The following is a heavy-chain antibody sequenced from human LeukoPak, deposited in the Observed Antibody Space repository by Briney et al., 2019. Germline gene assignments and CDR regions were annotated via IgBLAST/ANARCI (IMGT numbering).Heavy chain of an antibody. CDR1: GGSFSGND. Sequence: SETLSLTCTVDGGSFSGNDWTWIRQPPGKGLEWIGEINHNGNTNKNPSLKSRVTISVDTSKNQFSLKVISVTAADTGVYYCARAGITGTTRSQRYYYYGMDVWGQGTRVIVSS. D-gene: IGHD1-7*01. V-gene: IGHV4-34*01. CDR2: INHNGNT. J-gene: IGHJ6*02. CDR3: ARAGITGTTRSQRYYYYGMDV.